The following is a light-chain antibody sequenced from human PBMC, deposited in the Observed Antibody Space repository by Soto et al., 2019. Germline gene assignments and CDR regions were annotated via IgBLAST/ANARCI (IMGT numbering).Light chain of an antibody. CDR3: QQSHSITAKYT. Sequence: DIQMTQSPSSLSASVGDRVTITCRASQTINNFLNWYQQKPGKAPKVLIYGASFLASGVPSRFSGSGSGTTFTLTISNLQPEDFATYYCQQSHSITAKYTFGQGTKLDVK. V-gene: IGKV1-39*01. J-gene: IGKJ2*01. CDR1: QTINNF. CDR2: GAS.